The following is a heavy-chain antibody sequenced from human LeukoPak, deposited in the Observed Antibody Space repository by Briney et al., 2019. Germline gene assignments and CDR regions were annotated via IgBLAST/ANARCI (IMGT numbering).Heavy chain of an antibody. CDR1: GFIFSNYW. Sequence: PGGSLRLSCAASGFIFSNYWMSWVRQAPGKGLEWVANIKQDGSEKYYVDSVKGRFTISRDNAKNSLYLQMNRLRAEDTAVYYCAREKLGEYIVVADYWGQGTLVTVSS. J-gene: IGHJ4*02. D-gene: IGHD2-15*01. CDR2: IKQDGSEK. CDR3: AREKLGEYIVVADY. V-gene: IGHV3-7*01.